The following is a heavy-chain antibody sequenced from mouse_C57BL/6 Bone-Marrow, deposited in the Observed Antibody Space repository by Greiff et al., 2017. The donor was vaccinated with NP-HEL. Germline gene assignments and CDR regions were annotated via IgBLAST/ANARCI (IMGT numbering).Heavy chain of an antibody. CDR2: ILPGSGST. V-gene: IGHV1-9*01. J-gene: IGHJ2*01. D-gene: IGHD1-1*01. Sequence: QVQLQQSGAELMKPGASVKLSCKATGYTFTGYWIEWVKQRPGHGLEWIGEILPGSGSTNYTEKFKGKATFTADTSSNTAYMQLSSLTTEDSAIYYCARNYYGTLYYFDYWGQGTTLTVSS. CDR1: GYTFTGYW. CDR3: ARNYYGTLYYFDY.